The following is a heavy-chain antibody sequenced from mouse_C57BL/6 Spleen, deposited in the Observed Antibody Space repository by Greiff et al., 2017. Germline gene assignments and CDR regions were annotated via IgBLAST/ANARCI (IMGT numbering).Heavy chain of an antibody. Sequence: VQLQQPGAELVMPGASVKLSCKASGYTFTSYWMHWVKQRPGQGLEWIGEIDPSDSYTNYNQKFKGKSTLTVDKSSSTAYMQLSSLTSEDSAVYYCARSIYYDYDGLFAYWGQGTLVTVSA. J-gene: IGHJ3*01. V-gene: IGHV1-69*01. CDR1: GYTFTSYW. CDR2: IDPSDSYT. D-gene: IGHD2-4*01. CDR3: ARSIYYDYDGLFAY.